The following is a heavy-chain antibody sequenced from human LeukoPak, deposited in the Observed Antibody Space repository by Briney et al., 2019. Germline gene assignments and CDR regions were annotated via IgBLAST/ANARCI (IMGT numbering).Heavy chain of an antibody. CDR3: AKAFGTNGYFQLPIDF. Sequence: GGSLRLSCATSGFNFNSNAMIWVRQAPGKGLECVSAITAPGDATYYADSVKGRLSISRDNSKNTLYLLLNSLRVEDTALYYCAKAFGTNGYFQLPIDFWGQGTLVTVSS. V-gene: IGHV3-23*01. CDR1: GFNFNSNA. D-gene: IGHD2-8*01. CDR2: ITAPGDAT. J-gene: IGHJ4*02.